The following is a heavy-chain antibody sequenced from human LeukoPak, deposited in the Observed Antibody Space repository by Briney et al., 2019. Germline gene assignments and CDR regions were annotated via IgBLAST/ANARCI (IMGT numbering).Heavy chain of an antibody. J-gene: IGHJ4*02. CDR2: IIPMSNTV. CDR3: ARGFCTSGHCYNDFDY. Sequence: ASVKVSCKASGYTFSIYAITWVRQAPGLGLEWMGRIIPMSNTVDYAQRFQDRVTITADKSTGTAYMELSSLRSDDTAVYYCARGFCTSGHCYNDFDYWGQGTQVTVSS. V-gene: IGHV1-69*06. CDR1: GYTFSIYA. D-gene: IGHD2-21*02.